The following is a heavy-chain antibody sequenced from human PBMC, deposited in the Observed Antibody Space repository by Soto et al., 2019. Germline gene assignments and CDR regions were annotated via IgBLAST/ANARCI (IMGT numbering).Heavy chain of an antibody. Sequence: QVQLQESGPGLVKPSQTLSLTCTVSGGSINNGDYYWSWIRQPPGKGLEWIGYMYYSGNTYYNPSLKSRGTISIDTSKNQFSLKLRSVTVADTAVYFCAREGIGYCKRTSCHGVDVWGQGTTVIVSS. CDR3: AREGIGYCKRTSCHGVDV. CDR1: GGSINNGDYY. V-gene: IGHV4-30-4*01. D-gene: IGHD2-2*01. J-gene: IGHJ6*02. CDR2: MYYSGNT.